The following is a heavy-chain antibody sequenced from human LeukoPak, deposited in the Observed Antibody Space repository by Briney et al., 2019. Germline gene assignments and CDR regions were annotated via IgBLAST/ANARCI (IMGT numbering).Heavy chain of an antibody. Sequence: PGGSLRLSCAASGFTFSSYWMHWVRQAPGKGLVWVSRINSDGSSTRYADSVKGRFTISRDNAKNTLYLQMNSLRAEDTAVYYCARDLNLYYDSSGYYYYYGMDVWGQGTTVTVSS. V-gene: IGHV3-74*01. J-gene: IGHJ6*02. CDR2: INSDGSST. CDR3: ARDLNLYYDSSGYYYYYGMDV. D-gene: IGHD3-22*01. CDR1: GFTFSSYW.